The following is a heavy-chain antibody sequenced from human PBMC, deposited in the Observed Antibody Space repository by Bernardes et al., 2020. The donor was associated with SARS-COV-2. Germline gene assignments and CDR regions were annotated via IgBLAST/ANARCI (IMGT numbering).Heavy chain of an antibody. CDR1: GYTFTNCD. Sequence: ASVKVSCKASGYTFTNCDINWVRQATGQGLEWMAWMNPNSANTGYAQKFQGRVTMTRNNSISTAYMELSSLRSEDTAVYYCARGFRGRGSSGYVIDYWGQGTLVTVSS. D-gene: IGHD3-22*01. CDR2: MNPNSANT. CDR3: ARGFRGRGSSGYVIDY. V-gene: IGHV1-8*01. J-gene: IGHJ4*02.